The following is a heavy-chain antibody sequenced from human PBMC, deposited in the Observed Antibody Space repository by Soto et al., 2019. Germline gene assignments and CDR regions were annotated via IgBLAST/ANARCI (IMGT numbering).Heavy chain of an antibody. D-gene: IGHD1-26*01. CDR2: IYHSGST. J-gene: IGHJ6*02. CDR1: GGSISSGGYS. CDR3: ARGRRTEGGYYYYGMDV. V-gene: IGHV4-30-2*01. Sequence: SETLSLTCAVSGGSISSGGYSWSWIRQPPGKGLEWIGYIYHSGSTYYNPSLKSRVTISVDRSKNQFSLKLSSVTAADTAVYYCARGRRTEGGYYYYGMDVWGQGTTVTVSS.